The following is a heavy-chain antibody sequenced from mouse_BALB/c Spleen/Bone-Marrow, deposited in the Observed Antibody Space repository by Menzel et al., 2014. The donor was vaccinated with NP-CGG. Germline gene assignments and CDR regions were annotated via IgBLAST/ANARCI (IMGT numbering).Heavy chain of an antibody. Sequence: LVESGAELARPGASVKLSCKASGYTFTSYWMQWVKQRPGQGLGWIGAIYPGDGDTRYTQKFRGKATLTADKSSNTAYMQLSSLTSEDSAVYFCASPYGNYDAMDYWGQGTSVTVSS. J-gene: IGHJ4*01. CDR2: IYPGDGDT. CDR1: GYTFTSYW. V-gene: IGHV1-87*01. CDR3: ASPYGNYDAMDY. D-gene: IGHD2-1*01.